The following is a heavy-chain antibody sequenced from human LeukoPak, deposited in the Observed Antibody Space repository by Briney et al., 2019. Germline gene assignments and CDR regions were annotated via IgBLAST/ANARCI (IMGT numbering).Heavy chain of an antibody. D-gene: IGHD1-1*01. CDR2: IYTSGST. CDR3: AVNNWYDYVDY. Sequence: ASETLSLTCTVSGGSISSYYWSWIRQPAGKGLEWIGRIYTSGSTNYNPSLKSRVTISVDTSKNQFSLKLSSLTAAATAVDYFAVNNWYDYVDYWGQGTLVTVSS. V-gene: IGHV4-4*07. CDR1: GGSISSYY. J-gene: IGHJ4*02.